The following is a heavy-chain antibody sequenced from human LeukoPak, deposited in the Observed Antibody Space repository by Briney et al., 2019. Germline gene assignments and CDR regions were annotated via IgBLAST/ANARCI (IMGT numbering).Heavy chain of an antibody. CDR3: ARWYSSGWAFDY. D-gene: IGHD6-19*01. CDR2: IHYSGST. Sequence: PSETLSLTCTVSGGTISSYYWNWIRQPPGKGQEWIGYIHYSGSTKYNPSLKSRVTISVDTSKNQFSLKLSSVTAADTAVYYCARWYSSGWAFDYWGQGTLVTVSS. CDR1: GGTISSYY. J-gene: IGHJ4*02. V-gene: IGHV4-59*08.